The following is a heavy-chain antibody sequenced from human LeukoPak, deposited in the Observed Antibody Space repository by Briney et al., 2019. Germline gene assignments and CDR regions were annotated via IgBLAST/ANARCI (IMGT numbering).Heavy chain of an antibody. D-gene: IGHD6-19*01. Sequence: PGGSLRLSCAASGFTFSSYAMSWVRQAPGKGLEWVSAISGSGGSTYYADSVKGRFTISRDNAKNSLFLQMNSLRAEDTAVYYCARDFLSYGGWYVGWGWFDPWGQGTLVTVSS. J-gene: IGHJ5*02. CDR3: ARDFLSYGGWYVGWGWFDP. CDR1: GFTFSSYA. V-gene: IGHV3-23*01. CDR2: ISGSGGST.